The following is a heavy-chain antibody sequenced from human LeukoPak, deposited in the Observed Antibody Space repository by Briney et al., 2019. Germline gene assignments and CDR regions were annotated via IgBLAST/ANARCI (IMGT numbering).Heavy chain of an antibody. CDR2: VTYDGFYK. CDR1: GLNFSSFW. Sequence: GGSLRLSCAVAGLNFSSFWMSWVRQAPGKGLEWVAVVTYDGFYKYYANSAKGRFTISSDTSKNKVYLQMNSLPVADTALYYCATDLNGLDRASAFDVWGHGTMVTVSS. J-gene: IGHJ3*01. V-gene: IGHV3-30*03. CDR3: ATDLNGLDRASAFDV. D-gene: IGHD1-14*01.